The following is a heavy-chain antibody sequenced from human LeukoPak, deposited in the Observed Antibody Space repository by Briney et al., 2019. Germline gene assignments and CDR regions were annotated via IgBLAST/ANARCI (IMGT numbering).Heavy chain of an antibody. Sequence: GGSLRLSCASSGFTFSTFAMDWVREPPGKELEWVSSIFPSGGEIHYADSVRGRFTISRDNSKSTPSLQMNSLRAEDTAIYYCARDTSAFLTGYYYMDVWGKGTTVTVSS. V-gene: IGHV3-23*01. CDR1: GFTFSTFA. CDR3: ARDTSAFLTGYYYMDV. CDR2: IFPSGGEI. J-gene: IGHJ6*03. D-gene: IGHD2-2*01.